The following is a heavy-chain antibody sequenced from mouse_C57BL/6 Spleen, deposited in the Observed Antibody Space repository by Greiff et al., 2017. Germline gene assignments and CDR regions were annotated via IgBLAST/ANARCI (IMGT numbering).Heavy chain of an antibody. CDR2: IYPSDSET. CDR3: AREEGYGPFAY. V-gene: IGHV1-61*01. Sequence: QVQLKQPGAELVRPGSSVKLSCKASGYTFTSYWMDWVKQRPGQGLEWIGNIYPSDSETHYNQKFKDKATLTVDKSSSTAYMQLSILTSEDSAVXCCAREEGYGPFAYWGQGTLVTVSA. CDR1: GYTFTSYW. D-gene: IGHD1-1*02. J-gene: IGHJ3*01.